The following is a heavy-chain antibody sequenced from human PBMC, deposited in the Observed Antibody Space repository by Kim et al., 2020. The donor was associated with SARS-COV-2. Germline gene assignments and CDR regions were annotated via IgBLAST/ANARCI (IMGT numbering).Heavy chain of an antibody. Sequence: SETLSLTCTVSGGSISSYYWSWIRQPPGKGLEWIGYIYYSGSTNYNPSLKSRVTISVDTSKNQFSLKLSSVTAADTAVYYCARGGLIWTNYYYYMDVWGKGTTVTVSS. CDR1: GGSISSYY. CDR2: IYYSGST. D-gene: IGHD3-10*01. CDR3: ARGGLIWTNYYYYMDV. V-gene: IGHV4-59*01. J-gene: IGHJ6*03.